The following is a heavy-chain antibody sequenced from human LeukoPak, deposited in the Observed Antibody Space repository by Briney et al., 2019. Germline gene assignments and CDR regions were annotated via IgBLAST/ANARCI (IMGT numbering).Heavy chain of an antibody. J-gene: IGHJ4*02. CDR2: ISGTGGST. V-gene: IGHV3-23*01. CDR1: GFTFSTYW. Sequence: GGSLRLSCSASGFTFSTYWMSWVRQAPGKGLDWVSTISGTGGSTYYGDSVKGRFTISRDNAKNSLYLQMNSLRAEDTAVYYCAKSPYDHWGQGTLVTVSS. CDR3: AKSPYDH.